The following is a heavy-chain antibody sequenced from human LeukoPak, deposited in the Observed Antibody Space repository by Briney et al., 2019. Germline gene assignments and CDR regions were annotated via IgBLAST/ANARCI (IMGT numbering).Heavy chain of an antibody. Sequence: GGSLRLSCAASGFTSSSYSMNWVRQAPGKGLEWVSSISSSSSYIYYADSVKGRSTISRDNAKNSLYLQMNSLRAEDTAVYYCARDGRIWFGEMNAFDIWGQGTMVTVSS. J-gene: IGHJ3*02. CDR3: ARDGRIWFGEMNAFDI. CDR2: ISSSSSYI. D-gene: IGHD3-10*01. V-gene: IGHV3-21*01. CDR1: GFTSSSYS.